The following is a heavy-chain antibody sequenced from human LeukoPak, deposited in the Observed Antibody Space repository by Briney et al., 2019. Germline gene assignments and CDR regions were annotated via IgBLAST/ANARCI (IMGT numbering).Heavy chain of an antibody. Sequence: SETLSLTCTVSGGSISSYYWSWIRQPPGKGLEWIGYVYYSGTTNYNPSLKSRVIISVDASKNQFSLKLSPVIAADTAVYYCARVGVDYSGNIIKYYFDYWGQGTLVTVSS. D-gene: IGHD4-23*01. V-gene: IGHV4-59*01. CDR2: VYYSGTT. CDR3: ARVGVDYSGNIIKYYFDY. CDR1: GGSISSYY. J-gene: IGHJ4*02.